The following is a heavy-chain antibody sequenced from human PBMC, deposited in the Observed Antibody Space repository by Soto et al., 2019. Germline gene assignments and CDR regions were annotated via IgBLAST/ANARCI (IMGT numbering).Heavy chain of an antibody. CDR2: IIPIFGTA. D-gene: IGHD6-19*01. CDR1: GGTFSSYA. J-gene: IGHJ6*02. CDR3: AREFASSGWLRDYYYGMDV. V-gene: IGHV1-69*13. Sequence: SVKVSCKASGGTFSSYAISWVRQAPGQGLEWMGGIIPIFGTANYAQKFQGRVTITADESTSTAYMELSSLRSEDTAVYYCAREFASSGWLRDYYYGMDVWGQGTTVTVSS.